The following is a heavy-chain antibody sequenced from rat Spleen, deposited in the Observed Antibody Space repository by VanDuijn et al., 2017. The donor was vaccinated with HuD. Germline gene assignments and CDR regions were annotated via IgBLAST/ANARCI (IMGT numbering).Heavy chain of an antibody. CDR2: IWGDGNT. V-gene: IGHV2S61*01. D-gene: IGHD1-2*01. CDR3: ARSDTLAAMGHY. Sequence: QVQLKESGPGLVQPSQTLSLACTVSGFSVTSYHVHWVRQPPGKGLEWMGVIWGDGNTNYNSALKSRLSISRDTSKSQVFLKMNNLQTEDTAMYFCARSDTLAAMGHYWGQGVMVTVSS. CDR1: GFSVTSYH. J-gene: IGHJ2*01.